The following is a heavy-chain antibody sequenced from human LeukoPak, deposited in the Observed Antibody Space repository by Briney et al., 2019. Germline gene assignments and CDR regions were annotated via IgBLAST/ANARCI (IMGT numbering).Heavy chain of an antibody. CDR3: ARAPRRSSGYYYDY. D-gene: IGHD3-22*01. V-gene: IGHV1-2*02. CDR2: INPNSGST. Sequence: ASVKVSCKASGYTFTGYYMHWVRQAPGQGLEWVGWINPNSGSTNYAQKFQGRVTMTRDTSISTAYMELSRLRSDDTAVYYCARAPRRSSGYYYDYWGQGTLVTVSS. CDR1: GYTFTGYY. J-gene: IGHJ4*02.